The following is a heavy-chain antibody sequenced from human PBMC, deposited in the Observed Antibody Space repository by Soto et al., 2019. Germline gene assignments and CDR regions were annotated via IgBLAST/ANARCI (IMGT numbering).Heavy chain of an antibody. CDR1: GLTVSSHY. V-gene: IGHV3-53*01. D-gene: IGHD2-2*01. CDR2: INSGGST. J-gene: IGHJ6*02. CDR3: AREVYCSSSSCQVRYGMDV. Sequence: PGVPLRLSGTPPGLTVSSHYMSWVRHATGRGLEWVSVINSGGSTYYADSVKGRFTISRDNSRNTLYLQMNSLRAEDTAVYYCAREVYCSSSSCQVRYGMDVWGQGTTVTFSS.